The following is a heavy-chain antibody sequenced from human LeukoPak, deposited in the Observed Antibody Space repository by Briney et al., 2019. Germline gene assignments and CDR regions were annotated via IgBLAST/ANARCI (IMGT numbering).Heavy chain of an antibody. Sequence: GESLQISCKGSGYSFTSYWISWVRQMPGKGLEWMGRIDPSDSYTNYSPSFQGLVTISADKSISTAYLQWSSLKASDTAMYFCATSRGYGFDLWGRGTLVTVSS. D-gene: IGHD5-12*01. CDR2: IDPSDSYT. V-gene: IGHV5-10-1*01. J-gene: IGHJ2*01. CDR3: ATSRGYGFDL. CDR1: GYSFTSYW.